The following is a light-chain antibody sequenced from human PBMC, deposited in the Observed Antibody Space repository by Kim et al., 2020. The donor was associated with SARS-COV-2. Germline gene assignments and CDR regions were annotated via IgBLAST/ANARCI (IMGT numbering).Light chain of an antibody. CDR1: QGIRND. Sequence: AIQMTQSPSSLSASVGDRVTIACRASQGIRNDLSWYQQKPGKAPKLLIYDASGLQGGVPSRFSGSGSGTDFILTISSLQPEDFATYYCLQHSTYPWTFGQGTKVDIK. CDR3: LQHSTYPWT. J-gene: IGKJ1*01. V-gene: IGKV1-6*01. CDR2: DAS.